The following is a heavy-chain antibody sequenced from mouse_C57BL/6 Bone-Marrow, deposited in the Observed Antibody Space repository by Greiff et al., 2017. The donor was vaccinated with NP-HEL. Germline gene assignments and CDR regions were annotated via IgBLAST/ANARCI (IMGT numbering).Heavy chain of an antibody. J-gene: IGHJ3*01. CDR2: IDPSDSYT. CDR3: ARKEDGSSLFAY. CDR1: GYTFTSYW. V-gene: IGHV1-69*01. D-gene: IGHD1-1*01. Sequence: VQLQQPGAELVMPGASVKLSCKASGYTFTSYWMHWVKQRPGQGLEWIGEIDPSDSYTNYNQKFKGKSTLTVHKSSSTAYMQLSSLTSEDSAVYYCARKEDGSSLFAYWGQGTLVTVSA.